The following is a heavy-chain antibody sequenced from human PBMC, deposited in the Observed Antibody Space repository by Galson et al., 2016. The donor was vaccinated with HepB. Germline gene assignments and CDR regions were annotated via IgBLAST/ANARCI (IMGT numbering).Heavy chain of an antibody. V-gene: IGHV3-21*01. Sequence: SLRLSCAASGFTFGSYIMNRVRQAPGKGLEWVSSITASSAYIYYADSVKGRFTISRDNAKNSLYLQMNSLRAEDTAVYYCARDVRGSSWYARYFDLWGRGTLVTVSS. J-gene: IGHJ2*01. D-gene: IGHD6-13*01. CDR2: ITASSAYI. CDR1: GFTFGSYI. CDR3: ARDVRGSSWYARYFDL.